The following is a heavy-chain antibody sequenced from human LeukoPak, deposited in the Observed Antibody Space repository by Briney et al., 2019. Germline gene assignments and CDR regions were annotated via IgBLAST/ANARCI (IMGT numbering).Heavy chain of an antibody. D-gene: IGHD2-21*01. J-gene: IGHJ1*01. V-gene: IGHV3-7*01. CDR2: IRYDGGSK. Sequence: PGGSLRVFCTPSGFSLSNFWMSWVRQAPGKGLEWLANIRYDGGSKYYLDSMRGRLTISRDNAQNSVYLQVNSLRVEDTAMYYCAIIGTPGETEYYRLWGQGTLVTVSS. CDR1: GFSLSNFW. CDR3: AIIGTPGETEYYRL.